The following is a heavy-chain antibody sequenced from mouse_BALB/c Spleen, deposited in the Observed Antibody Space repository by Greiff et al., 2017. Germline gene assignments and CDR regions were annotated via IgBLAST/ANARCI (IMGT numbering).Heavy chain of an antibody. CDR2: IDPSDSET. V-gene: IGHV1-69*02. CDR3: TSYYGSSWFAY. D-gene: IGHD1-1*01. CDR1: GYTFTSYW. J-gene: IGHJ3*01. Sequence: QVQLQQPGAELVKPGAPVKLSCKASGYTFTSYWMNWVKQRPGRGLEWIGRIDPSDSETHYNQKFKDKATLTVDKSSSTAYIQLSSLTSEDSAVYYCTSYYGSSWFAYWGQGTLVTVSA.